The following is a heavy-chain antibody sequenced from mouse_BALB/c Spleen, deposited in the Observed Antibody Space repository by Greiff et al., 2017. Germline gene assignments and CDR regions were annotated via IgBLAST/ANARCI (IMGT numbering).Heavy chain of an antibody. Sequence: EVKLVESGGGLVQPGGSRKLSCAASGFTFSSFGMHWVRQAPEKGLEWVAYISSGSSTIYYADTVKGRFTISRDNPKNTLFLQMTSLRSEDTAMYYCARGGNWADYWGQGTTLTVSS. V-gene: IGHV5-17*02. J-gene: IGHJ2*01. D-gene: IGHD4-1*01. CDR2: ISSGSSTI. CDR1: GFTFSSFG. CDR3: ARGGNWADY.